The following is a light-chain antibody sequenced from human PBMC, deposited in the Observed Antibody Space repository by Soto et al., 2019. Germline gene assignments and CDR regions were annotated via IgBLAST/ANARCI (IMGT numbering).Light chain of an antibody. CDR3: SSYTSSSTLV. J-gene: IGLJ2*01. Sequence: QSVLTQPASVSGSPGQSITISCTGTSGDVGGYTYVSWYQQHPGKAPKLIIYDVSNRPSGVSNRFSGSKSGNTASLTISGRQAEDEADYYCSSYTSSSTLVFGGGTKLTVL. V-gene: IGLV2-14*03. CDR2: DVS. CDR1: SGDVGGYTY.